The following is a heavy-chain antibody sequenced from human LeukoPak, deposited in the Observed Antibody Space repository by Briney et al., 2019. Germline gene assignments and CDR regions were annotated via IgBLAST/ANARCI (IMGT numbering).Heavy chain of an antibody. CDR3: ARRISGYYIDY. CDR2: VWPSDSDT. V-gene: IGHV5-51*01. J-gene: IGHJ4*02. Sequence: GESLKISCKGSGYTFTNYWIGWVRQMPGKGLEWMGIVWPSDSDTRYSPSFQGQVTISADKSISTAYLQWSSLKASDTAIYFCARRISGYYIDYWGQGTLVSVSS. D-gene: IGHD1-26*01. CDR1: GYTFTNYW.